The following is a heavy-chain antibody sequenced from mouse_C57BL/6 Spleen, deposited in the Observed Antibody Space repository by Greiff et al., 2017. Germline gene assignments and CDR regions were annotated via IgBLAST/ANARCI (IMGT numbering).Heavy chain of an antibody. CDR3: ARGADYYGSSPFAY. CDR1: GFTFSSYA. J-gene: IGHJ3*01. D-gene: IGHD1-1*01. CDR2: ISDGGSYT. Sequence: EVQLVESGRGLVKPGGSLKLSCAASGFTFSSYAMSWVRQTPEKRLEWVATISDGGSYTYYPDNVKGRFTISRDNTKNNLYLQMSQLKSEDTAMYYCARGADYYGSSPFAYWGQGTLVTVSA. V-gene: IGHV5-4*01.